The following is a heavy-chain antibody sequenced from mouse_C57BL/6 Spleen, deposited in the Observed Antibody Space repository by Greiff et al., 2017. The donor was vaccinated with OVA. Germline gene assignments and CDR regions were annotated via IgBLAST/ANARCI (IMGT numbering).Heavy chain of an antibody. J-gene: IGHJ1*03. V-gene: IGHV2-5*01. Sequence: QVQLQQSGPGLVQPSQSLSITCTVSGFSLTSYGVHWVRQSPGKGLEWLGVIWRGGSTDYNAAFMSRLGITKDNSKSQVFFKMNSLQADDTAIYYCAKNGDGNYWYFDVWGTGTTVTVSS. CDR1: GFSLTSYG. CDR3: AKNGDGNYWYFDV. CDR2: IWRGGST. D-gene: IGHD2-1*01.